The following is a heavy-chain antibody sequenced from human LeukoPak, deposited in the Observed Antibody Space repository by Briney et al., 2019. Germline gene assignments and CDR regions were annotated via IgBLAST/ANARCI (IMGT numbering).Heavy chain of an antibody. V-gene: IGHV1-2*02. CDR2: INPNSGGT. CDR3: AAGELLSYYGMDV. D-gene: IGHD1-26*01. J-gene: IGHJ6*02. Sequence: GASVEVSCKASGYTFTGYYMHWVRQAPGQGLEWMGWINPNSGGTNYAQKFQGRVTMTRDTSISTAYMELSRLRSDDTAVYYCAAGELLSYYGMDVWGQGTTVTVSS. CDR1: GYTFTGYY.